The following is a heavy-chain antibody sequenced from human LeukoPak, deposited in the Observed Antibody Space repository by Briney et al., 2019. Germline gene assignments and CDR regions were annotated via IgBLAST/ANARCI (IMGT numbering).Heavy chain of an antibody. D-gene: IGHD4-17*01. J-gene: IGHJ5*02. CDR3: ARDVHGDYGSGWFDP. V-gene: IGHV1-69*13. CDR2: IMLLFGTA. CDR1: GGTFNNSA. Sequence: SVKVSCKTSGGTFNNSAISWVRQAPGQGLEWLGGIMLLFGTAGYAQKLQGRVRITEDESTRTVYLELTSLTSDDTAVYYCARDVHGDYGSGWFDPWGQGTLLSASS.